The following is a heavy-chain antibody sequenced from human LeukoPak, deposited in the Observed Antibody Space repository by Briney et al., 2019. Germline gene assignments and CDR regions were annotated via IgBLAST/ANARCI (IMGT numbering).Heavy chain of an antibody. CDR1: GYTFTSYG. CDR3: ARGTYYDIYI. J-gene: IGHJ4*02. Sequence: GASVKVSCKASGYTFTSYGISWVRQAPGQGLEWMGWINPNSGGTNYAQKFQGRVTMTRDTSISTAYMELSRLRSDDTAVYYCARGTYYDIYIWGQGTLVSVYS. D-gene: IGHD3-9*01. V-gene: IGHV1-2*02. CDR2: INPNSGGT.